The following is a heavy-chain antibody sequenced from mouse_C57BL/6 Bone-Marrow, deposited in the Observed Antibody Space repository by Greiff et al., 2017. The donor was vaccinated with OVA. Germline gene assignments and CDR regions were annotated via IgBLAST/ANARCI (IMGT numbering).Heavy chain of an antibody. V-gene: IGHV1-55*01. CDR3: AFYDDDAAWFAY. J-gene: IGHJ3*01. Sequence: VQLQQPGAELVKPGASVKMSCKASGYTFTSYWITWVKQRPGQGLEWIGDIYPGSGSTNYNEKFKSKATLTVDTSSSTAYMQLSSLTSEDSAVYYCAFYDDDAAWFAYWGQGTLVTVSA. CDR2: IYPGSGST. CDR1: GYTFTSYW. D-gene: IGHD2-4*01.